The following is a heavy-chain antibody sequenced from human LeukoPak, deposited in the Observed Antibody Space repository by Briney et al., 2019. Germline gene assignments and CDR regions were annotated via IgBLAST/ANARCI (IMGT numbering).Heavy chain of an antibody. V-gene: IGHV3-23*01. D-gene: IGHD3/OR15-3a*01. CDR1: GFTFSIYA. Sequence: GGSLRLSCAASGFTFSIYAMSWVRQAPGKGLEWVSAISGSGARTYYADSAKGRFTISRDNSKNTLYLQMNSLRAEDTAIYYCAKPVRGLDSDGFDIWGQGTMVTVSS. CDR2: ISGSGART. J-gene: IGHJ3*02. CDR3: AKPVRGLDSDGFDI.